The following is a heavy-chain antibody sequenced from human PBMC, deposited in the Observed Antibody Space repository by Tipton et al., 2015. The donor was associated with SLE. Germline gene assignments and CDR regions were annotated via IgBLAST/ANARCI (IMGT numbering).Heavy chain of an antibody. V-gene: IGHV3-11*01. CDR3: ARGAPRISDFWGGYPLDY. Sequence: SLRLSCAASGFTFSDYYMSWIRQAPGKGLECVSYISSSDTTIYYADSVKGRFTISRDNAKNSLYLQMNSLRAEDTAVYYCARGAPRISDFWGGYPLDYWGQGTLVTVSS. CDR1: GFTFSDYY. CDR2: ISSSDTTI. D-gene: IGHD3-3*01. J-gene: IGHJ4*02.